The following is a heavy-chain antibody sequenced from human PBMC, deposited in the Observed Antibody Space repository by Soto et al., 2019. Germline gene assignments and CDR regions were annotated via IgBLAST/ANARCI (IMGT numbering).Heavy chain of an antibody. V-gene: IGHV3-23*01. J-gene: IGHJ4*02. Sequence: EVQLLESGGGLVQPGGSLRLSCGASGFTFSSYAMRWVRQAPVKGLEWVSAISGSGGSTYYADSVKGRFTISRDNSKNTLYLQMNSLRAEDTAVYYCARRGSGSDYDYWGQGTLVTVSS. D-gene: IGHD1-26*01. CDR2: ISGSGGST. CDR3: ARRGSGSDYDY. CDR1: GFTFSSYA.